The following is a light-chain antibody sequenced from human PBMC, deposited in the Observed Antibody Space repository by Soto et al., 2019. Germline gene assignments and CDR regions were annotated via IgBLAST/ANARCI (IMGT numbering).Light chain of an antibody. CDR2: GDN. CDR3: QSYDSDVSAWV. CDR1: TSNIGAPYD. V-gene: IGLV1-40*01. Sequence: QSVLTQPPSVSGAPGQRVSISCTGSTSNIGAPYDVHWYQHLPGAAPKLLIYGDNNRPSGVPDRFSGSKSGTSASLAITGLQSEDEAAYYCQSYDSDVSAWVFGGGTKLTVL. J-gene: IGLJ3*02.